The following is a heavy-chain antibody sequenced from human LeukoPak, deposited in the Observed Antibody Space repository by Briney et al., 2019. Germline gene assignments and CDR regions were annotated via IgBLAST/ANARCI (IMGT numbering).Heavy chain of an antibody. CDR1: GFTFSSYY. Sequence: GGSLRLSCAASGFTFSSYYMNWVRQAPGKGLEWVSCISTSSSYIYYTDSLKGRFTISRDNAKNSLYLQMNSLRVEDTAVYYCARTRTGGDGYNFHFDYWGQGTLVTVSS. J-gene: IGHJ4*02. D-gene: IGHD5-24*01. CDR3: ARTRTGGDGYNFHFDY. CDR2: ISTSSSYI. V-gene: IGHV3-21*01.